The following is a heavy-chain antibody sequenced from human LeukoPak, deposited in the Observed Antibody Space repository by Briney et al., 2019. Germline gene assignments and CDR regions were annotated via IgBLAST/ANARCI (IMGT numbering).Heavy chain of an antibody. CDR3: ASKGGSFTISGVLYNDAFAI. Sequence: GGSLRLSCAASGFTFTTYAMTWVRQAPGKGLEWVSGISGSGASTFYADSVKGRFTISRDNAKNSLYLQVNNLRAEDTAVYYCASKGGSFTISGVLYNDAFAIWGQGTMVTVSA. J-gene: IGHJ3*02. CDR2: ISGSGAST. CDR1: GFTFTTYA. V-gene: IGHV3-23*01. D-gene: IGHD3-3*01.